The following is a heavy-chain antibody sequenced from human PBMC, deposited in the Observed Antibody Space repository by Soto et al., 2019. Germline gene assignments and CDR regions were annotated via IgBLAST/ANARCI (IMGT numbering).Heavy chain of an antibody. CDR1: GYTFTSYA. CDR2: INADSGHT. CDR3: AREKSTYSYGYGYFDY. J-gene: IGHJ4*02. D-gene: IGHD5-18*01. Sequence: ASVKVSCKASGYTFTSYALHWVRQAPGQRLEWMGWINADSGHTNFLQTYQGRVTITRDTSASTAYMELSSLRYEDTAVYYCAREKSTYSYGYGYFDYGGQGTPVTVSS. V-gene: IGHV1-3*01.